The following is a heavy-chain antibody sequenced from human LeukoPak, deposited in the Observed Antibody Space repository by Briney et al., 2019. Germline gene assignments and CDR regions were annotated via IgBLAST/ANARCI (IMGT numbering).Heavy chain of an antibody. Sequence: PSETLSLTCAVYGGSFSGYYWSWIRQPPGKGLECIGTIYHSGSTYYNPSLKSRVTISVDTSKNQFSLKLSSVTAADTAVYYCARTRYYYNSRSYGAPYYFDYWGQGTLVTVSS. CDR2: IYHSGST. D-gene: IGHD3-10*01. V-gene: IGHV4-34*01. CDR1: GGSFSGYY. J-gene: IGHJ4*02. CDR3: ARTRYYYNSRSYGAPYYFDY.